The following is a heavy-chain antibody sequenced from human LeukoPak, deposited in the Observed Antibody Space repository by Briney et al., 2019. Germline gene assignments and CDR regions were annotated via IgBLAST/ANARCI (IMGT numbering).Heavy chain of an antibody. Sequence: PGGSLRLSCAASGFTFSSYWMSWVRQAPGKGLEWVANIKQDGSEKYYVDSVKGRFTISRDNAKNSLYLQMNSLRAEDTAVYYCARVGWFGELTRHPVGDSWGQGTLVIVSS. CDR1: GFTFSSYW. V-gene: IGHV3-7*01. D-gene: IGHD3-10*01. CDR3: ARVGWFGELTRHPVGDS. CDR2: IKQDGSEK. J-gene: IGHJ4*02.